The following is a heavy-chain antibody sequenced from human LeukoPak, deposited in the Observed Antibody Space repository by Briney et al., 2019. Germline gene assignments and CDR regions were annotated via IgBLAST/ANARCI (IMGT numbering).Heavy chain of an antibody. CDR3: ARLGATGYYIYYYYYGMDV. V-gene: IGHV1-18*01. D-gene: IGHD3-9*01. CDR1: GYTFTSYG. J-gene: IGHJ6*02. CDR2: ISAYNGNT. Sequence: ASVKVSCKASGYTFTSYGISWVRQAPGQGLEWMGWISAYNGNTNYAQKFQGRVTMTRNTSISTAYMELSSLRSEDTAVYYCARLGATGYYIYYYYYGMDVWGQGTTVTVSS.